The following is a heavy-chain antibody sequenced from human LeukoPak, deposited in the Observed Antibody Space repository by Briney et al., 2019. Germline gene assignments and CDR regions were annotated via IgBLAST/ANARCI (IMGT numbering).Heavy chain of an antibody. D-gene: IGHD5-18*01. CDR1: GFTFSNYA. CDR3: AKTSTWIRTKYYIDY. CDR2: ISYDGSNK. V-gene: IGHV3-30*18. J-gene: IGHJ4*02. Sequence: GRSLRVFCAASGFTFSNYAMHWVRQAPGKGLEGVAVISYDGSNKYYADSVKGRFTISRENSKNTLYLQMNSLRAEDTAVYYCAKTSTWIRTKYYIDYWGQGTLVTVSS.